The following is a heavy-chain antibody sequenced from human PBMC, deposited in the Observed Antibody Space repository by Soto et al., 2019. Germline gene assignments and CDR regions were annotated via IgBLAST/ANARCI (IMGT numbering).Heavy chain of an antibody. Sequence: PGGSLRLSCAASGFTFSSYGMHWVRQAPGKGLEWVAVISYDGSNKYYADSVKGRFTISRDNSKNTLYLQMNSLRAEDTAVYYCAKDKAQWLAYYFDYGGQGT. J-gene: IGHJ4*02. CDR2: ISYDGSNK. V-gene: IGHV3-30*18. D-gene: IGHD6-19*01. CDR1: GFTFSSYG. CDR3: AKDKAQWLAYYFDY.